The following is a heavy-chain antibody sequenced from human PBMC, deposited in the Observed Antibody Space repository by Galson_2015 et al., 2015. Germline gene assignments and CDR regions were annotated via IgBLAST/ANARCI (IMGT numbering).Heavy chain of an antibody. CDR2: IYYSGST. CDR3: ARYYYDSSGYYYGSFDI. J-gene: IGHJ3*02. Sequence: SETLSLTCTVSGGSISDYYWSWIRQPPGKGLEWIGYIYYSGSTYYNPSLKSRVTISVDTSKNQFSLKLSSVTATDTAVYYCARYYYDSSGYYYGSFDIWGQGTMVTVSS. CDR1: GGSISDYY. D-gene: IGHD3-22*01. V-gene: IGHV4-59*08.